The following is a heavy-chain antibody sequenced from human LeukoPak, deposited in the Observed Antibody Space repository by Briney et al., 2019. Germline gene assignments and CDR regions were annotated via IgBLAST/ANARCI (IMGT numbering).Heavy chain of an antibody. CDR2: ISGGGGST. Sequence: GGSLRFSCAASGFTFSSYAMSWVRQAPGKGLEWASAISGGGGSTYYADSVRGRFTISRDNSRKTLYLQMNSLRAEDTAAYYCAKVLYYYDSSAYWGGFDYWGQGTLVTVSS. J-gene: IGHJ4*02. CDR1: GFTFSSYA. V-gene: IGHV3-23*01. CDR3: AKVLYYYDSSAYWGGFDY. D-gene: IGHD3-22*01.